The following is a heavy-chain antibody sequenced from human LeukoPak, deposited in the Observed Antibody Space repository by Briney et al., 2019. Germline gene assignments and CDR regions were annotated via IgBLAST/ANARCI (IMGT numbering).Heavy chain of an antibody. CDR3: ARARGYSYGYGVDY. CDR2: IYYSGST. CDR1: GGSVSSGSYY. Sequence: SETLSLTCTVSGGSVSSGSYYWSWIRQPPGKGLEWIGYIYYSGSTNYNPSLKSRVTISVDTSKNQFSLKLSSVTAADTAVYYCARARGYSYGYGVDYWGQGTLVTVSS. V-gene: IGHV4-61*01. D-gene: IGHD5-18*01. J-gene: IGHJ4*02.